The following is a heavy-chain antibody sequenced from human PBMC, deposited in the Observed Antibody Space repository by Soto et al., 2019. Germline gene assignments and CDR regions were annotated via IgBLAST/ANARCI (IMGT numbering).Heavy chain of an antibody. CDR3: ARDVSTYYYDSSGYKHAFDI. V-gene: IGHV1-18*01. CDR2: ISAYNGNT. D-gene: IGHD3-22*01. Sequence: GASVKVSCKASGCTFTSSAVQWVRQAPGQGLEWMGWISAYNGNTNYAQKLQGRVTMTTDTFTSTAYMELRSLRSDDTAVYYCARDVSTYYYDSSGYKHAFDIWGQGTMVTVSS. CDR1: GCTFTSSA. J-gene: IGHJ3*02.